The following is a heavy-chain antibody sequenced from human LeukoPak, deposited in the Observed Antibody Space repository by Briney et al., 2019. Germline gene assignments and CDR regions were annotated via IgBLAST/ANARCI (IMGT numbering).Heavy chain of an antibody. CDR1: GFTFSDYY. V-gene: IGHV3-11*01. Sequence: GGSLRLSCAASGFTFSDYYMSWIRQAPGKGLEWVSYISSSGSTIYYADSVKGRFTISRDNAKNSLYLQMNSLRAEDTAVYYCXXXXXXXSSTSCYTWYGMDVWGQGTTVTVSS. CDR2: ISSSGSTI. D-gene: IGHD2-2*02. J-gene: IGHJ6*02. CDR3: XXXXXXXSSTSCYTWYGMDV.